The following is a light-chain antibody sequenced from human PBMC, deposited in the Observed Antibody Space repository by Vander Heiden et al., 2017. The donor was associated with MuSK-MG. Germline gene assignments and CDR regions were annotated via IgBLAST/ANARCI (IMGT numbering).Light chain of an antibody. Sequence: ELVMTQSPATLSVAPGERATRSCRASQSVSSNLSWYQQKPAHGPRLLIYGASTRATGIPARVSGSGSGTEFTLTISRPQSEDFAVYYCQQYNNWLTFGGGTKVEIK. CDR1: QSVSSN. CDR2: GAS. CDR3: QQYNNWLT. J-gene: IGKJ4*01. V-gene: IGKV3-15*01.